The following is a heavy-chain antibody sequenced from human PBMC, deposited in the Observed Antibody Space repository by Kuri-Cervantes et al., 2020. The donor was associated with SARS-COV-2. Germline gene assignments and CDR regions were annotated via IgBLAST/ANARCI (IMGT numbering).Heavy chain of an antibody. J-gene: IGHJ6*02. CDR3: ARGNSGSYYFVYYYYGMDV. CDR2: IYHSGST. CDR1: GYSISSGYY. Sequence: SETLSLTCSVSGYSISSGYYWGWIRQPPGKGLEWIGNIYHSGSTYYNPSLKSRVTISVDTSKNQFSLKLSSVTAADTAVYYCARGNSGSYYFVYYYYGMDVWGQGTTVTVSS. V-gene: IGHV4-38-2*02. D-gene: IGHD1-26*01.